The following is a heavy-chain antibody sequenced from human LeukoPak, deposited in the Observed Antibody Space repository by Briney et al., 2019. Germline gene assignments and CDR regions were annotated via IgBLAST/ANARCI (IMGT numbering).Heavy chain of an antibody. J-gene: IGHJ6*03. Sequence: ASVKVSCKASGYTFTSYGISWVRQAPGQGLEWMGWISGYNGNTNYAQKVQGRVTMTADTSTSTAFMELRSLRSDDTAVYYCARAVVVAHYYYYMDVWGKGTTVTVSS. CDR2: ISGYNGNT. CDR3: ARAVVVAHYYYYMDV. V-gene: IGHV1-18*01. CDR1: GYTFTSYG. D-gene: IGHD3-22*01.